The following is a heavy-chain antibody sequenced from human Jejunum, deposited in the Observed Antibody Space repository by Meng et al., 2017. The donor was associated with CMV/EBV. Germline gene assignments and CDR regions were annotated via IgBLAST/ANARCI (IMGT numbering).Heavy chain of an antibody. D-gene: IGHD2-2*01. CDR1: LSVST. V-gene: IGHV3-73*01. CDR2: IRSQTYSSAT. Sequence: LSVSTIHWVRQAPGKGLEWVGRIRSQTYSSATAYAASVKGRFIISRDDSKNTAYLQMNSLKTEDTAVYYCTRHSIVVVPAAGFDPWGQGTLVTVSS. CDR3: TRHSIVVVPAAGFDP. J-gene: IGHJ5*02.